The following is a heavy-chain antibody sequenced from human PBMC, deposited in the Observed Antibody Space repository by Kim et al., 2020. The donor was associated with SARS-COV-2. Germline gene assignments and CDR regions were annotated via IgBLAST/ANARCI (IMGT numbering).Heavy chain of an antibody. V-gene: IGHV7-4-1*02. CDR1: GYTFTSYA. J-gene: IGHJ6*03. Sequence: ASVKVSCKASGYTFTSYAMNWVRQAPGQGLEWMGWINTNTGNPTYAQGFTGRFVFSLDTSVSKAYLQISSLKAEDTAVYYCARDSSGYSPYYYYYYMDVWGKGTTVTVSS. CDR2: INTNTGNP. D-gene: IGHD3-22*01. CDR3: ARDSSGYSPYYYYYYMDV.